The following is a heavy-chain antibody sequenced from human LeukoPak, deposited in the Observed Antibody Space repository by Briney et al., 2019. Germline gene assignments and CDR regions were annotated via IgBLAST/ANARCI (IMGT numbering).Heavy chain of an antibody. V-gene: IGHV4-4*07. CDR1: GGSISSYY. CDR3: ARAGEMATMGDAYNWFDH. CDR2: IYTSGST. Sequence: SETLSLTCTVSGGSISSYYWSWIRQPAGKGLEWIGRIYTSGSTNYNPSLKSRVTMSVDTSKNQFSLKLSSVTAADTAVYYCARAGEMATMGDAYNWFDHWGQGTLVTVSS. D-gene: IGHD5-24*01. J-gene: IGHJ5*02.